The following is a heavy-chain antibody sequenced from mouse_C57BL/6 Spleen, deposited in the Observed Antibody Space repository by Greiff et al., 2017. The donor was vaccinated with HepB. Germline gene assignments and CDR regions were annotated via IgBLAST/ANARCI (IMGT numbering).Heavy chain of an antibody. CDR2: IHPNSGST. Sequence: VQLQQSGAELVKPGASVKLSCKASGYTFTSYWMHWVKQRPGQGLEWIGMIHPNSGSTNYNEKFKSKATLTVDKSSSTAYMQLSCLTSEDSAVYYCARGRYYGSSYHAMDYWGQGTSVTVSS. D-gene: IGHD1-1*01. CDR3: ARGRYYGSSYHAMDY. V-gene: IGHV1-64*01. CDR1: GYTFTSYW. J-gene: IGHJ4*01.